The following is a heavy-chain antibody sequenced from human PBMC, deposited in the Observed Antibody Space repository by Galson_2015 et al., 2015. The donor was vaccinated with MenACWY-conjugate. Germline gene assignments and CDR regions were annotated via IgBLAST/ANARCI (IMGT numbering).Heavy chain of an antibody. J-gene: IGHJ3*02. D-gene: IGHD2-15*01. CDR3: ARRRPRDIGGGFDI. CDR1: GDSISSSTDNY. CDR2: MSYSGSS. Sequence: ETLSLTCTISGDSISSSTDNYWGWIRQSPGKGLEWIGTMSYSGSSYFNPSLKNRVSISGDTSRNQFSLNLSRVTAADTAVYHCARRRPRDIGGGFDIWGQGTIVTVAS. V-gene: IGHV4-39*01.